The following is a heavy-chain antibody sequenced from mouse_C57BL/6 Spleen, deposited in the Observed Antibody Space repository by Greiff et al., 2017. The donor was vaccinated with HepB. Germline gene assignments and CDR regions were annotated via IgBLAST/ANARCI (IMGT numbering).Heavy chain of an antibody. J-gene: IGHJ1*03. CDR3: ARAGSSGYGYFDV. CDR2: IYPGDGDT. Sequence: QVQLQQSGPELVKPGASVKISCKASGYAFSSSWMNWVKQRPGKGLEWIGRIYPGDGDTNYNGKFNGKATLTADKSSSTAYMQLSSLTSEDSAVYFCARAGSSGYGYFDVWGTGTTVTVSS. D-gene: IGHD3-2*02. V-gene: IGHV1-82*01. CDR1: GYAFSSSW.